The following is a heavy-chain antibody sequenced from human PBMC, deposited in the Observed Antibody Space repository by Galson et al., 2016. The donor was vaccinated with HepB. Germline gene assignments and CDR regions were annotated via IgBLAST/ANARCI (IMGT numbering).Heavy chain of an antibody. CDR2: IYYSGST. J-gene: IGHJ4*02. Sequence: TLSLTCTVSGGSITSGAFYWSWFRQHPGKGLEWIGYIYYSGSTYYNPSLKSRFYMSLDTSKNQFYLNLSSVAAADTAVYHCARGINDATGYYWDYWGQGTLVAVSS. CDR3: ARGINDATGYYWDY. V-gene: IGHV4-31*03. D-gene: IGHD3-22*01. CDR1: GGSITSGAFY.